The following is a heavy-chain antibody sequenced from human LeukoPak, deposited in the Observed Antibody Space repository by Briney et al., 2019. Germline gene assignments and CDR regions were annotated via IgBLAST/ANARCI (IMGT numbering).Heavy chain of an antibody. Sequence: SVKVSCKASGGTFSSYAISWVRQAPGQGLEWMGGIIPIFGTANYAQKFQGRVTITTDESTSTAYMELSSLRSEDTAVYYCASVRIAAASTRGPGSNWFDPWGKGTLVTVSS. CDR1: GGTFSSYA. V-gene: IGHV1-69*05. CDR2: IIPIFGTA. CDR3: ASVRIAAASTRGPGSNWFDP. D-gene: IGHD6-13*01. J-gene: IGHJ5*02.